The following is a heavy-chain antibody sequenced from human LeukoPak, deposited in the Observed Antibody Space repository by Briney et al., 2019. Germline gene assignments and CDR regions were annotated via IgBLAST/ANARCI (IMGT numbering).Heavy chain of an antibody. D-gene: IGHD5-12*01. CDR1: GFTFSSYS. J-gene: IGHJ4*02. V-gene: IGHV3-21*01. CDR2: ISSSSTYI. Sequence: GGSLRLSCAASGFTFSSYSMNWVRQAPGKGLEWVSSISSSSTYIYYADSVKGRFTISGDNAKNSLYLQMNSLRAEDTAVYYCARGKGGYSGNELDYWGQGTLVTVSS. CDR3: ARGKGGYSGNELDY.